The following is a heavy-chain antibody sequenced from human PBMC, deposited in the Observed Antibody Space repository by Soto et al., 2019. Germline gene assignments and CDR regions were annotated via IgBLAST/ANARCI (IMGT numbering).Heavy chain of an antibody. J-gene: IGHJ4*02. CDR3: ARKAWVRFDY. CDR1: GDSIISSVC. CDR2: VFHTGNT. V-gene: IGHV4-4*02. D-gene: IGHD7-27*01. Sequence: SSETLSLTCAVSGDSIISSVCWTLVRQPPGKGLEWIGEVFHTGNTNYNPSLKSRVTMSVDKSTNEFSLKVTSVTAADTAIYYCARKAWVRFDYWGQGALVTVSS.